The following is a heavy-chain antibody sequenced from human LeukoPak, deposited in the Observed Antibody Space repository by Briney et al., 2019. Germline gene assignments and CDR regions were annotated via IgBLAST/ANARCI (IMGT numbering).Heavy chain of an antibody. J-gene: IGHJ4*02. CDR3: ANGNPPRNY. D-gene: IGHD1-14*01. Sequence: PGRSLRLSCAASGFTFDDYAMHWVRQAPGKGLEWVSGISWNSGSIGYADSVKGRFTISRDNSKNTLYLQMNSLRAEDTAVYYCANGNPPRNYWGQGTLVTVSS. CDR2: ISWNSGSI. V-gene: IGHV3-9*01. CDR1: GFTFDDYA.